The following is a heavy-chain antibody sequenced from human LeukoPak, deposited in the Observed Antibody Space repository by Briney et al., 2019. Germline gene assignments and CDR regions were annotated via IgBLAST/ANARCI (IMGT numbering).Heavy chain of an antibody. D-gene: IGHD1-1*01. CDR3: AKDLGYNWNFDALDI. CDR1: GFRFSDYG. V-gene: IGHV3-30*02. J-gene: IGHJ3*02. Sequence: GGSLRLSCAASGFRFSDYGMHWVRQAPGKGLEWVTFIRYDGSNKHSADSVKGRFTIPRGNSRNTLYLQMNSLRPEDTAVYYCAKDLGYNWNFDALDIWGQGTMVTVSS. CDR2: IRYDGSNK.